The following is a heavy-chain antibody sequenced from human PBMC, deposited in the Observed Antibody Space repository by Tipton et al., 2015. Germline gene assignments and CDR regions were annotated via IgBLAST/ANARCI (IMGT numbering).Heavy chain of an antibody. CDR3: AQMAYGGSYENYAKDV. CDR1: GFTFSSSA. Sequence: SLRLSCAASGFTFSSSAMSWVRQAPGKGLEWVSEISGSDGSTEYADSVKGRFTISRDNSKNTLYLQMSSLRVEDTAVYYCAQMAYGGSYENYAKDVWGQGTTVTVSS. V-gene: IGHV3-23*01. CDR2: ISGSDGST. J-gene: IGHJ6*02. D-gene: IGHD4-23*01.